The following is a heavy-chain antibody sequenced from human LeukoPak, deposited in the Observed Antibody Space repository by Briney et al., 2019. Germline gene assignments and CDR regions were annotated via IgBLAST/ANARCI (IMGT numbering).Heavy chain of an antibody. CDR2: IKEDGSEK. V-gene: IGHV3-7*01. Sequence: GGSLRLSCAASGFTFSPYWMSWVRQAPGKGLEWVANIKEDGSEKYYVDSVKGRFTISRDNAKNSLYLEMTSLRAEDTAMYYCARDSPYGDYDAFDIWGQGTMVTVSS. CDR3: ARDSPYGDYDAFDI. J-gene: IGHJ3*02. CDR1: GFTFSPYW. D-gene: IGHD4-17*01.